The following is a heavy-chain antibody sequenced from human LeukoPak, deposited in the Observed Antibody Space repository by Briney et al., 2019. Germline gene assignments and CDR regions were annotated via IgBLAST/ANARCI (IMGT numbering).Heavy chain of an antibody. CDR1: GFTFSNYW. D-gene: IGHD3-3*01. CDR2: IKEDGSEK. Sequence: TGGSLRLSCAASGFTFSNYWMTWVRQAPGKGLEWVANIKEDGSEKNYVDSVKGRFTISRDNAKKSLYLQMNSLRAEDTAMYYCARLRYSDYWGQGTLVTVSS. CDR3: ARLRYSDY. J-gene: IGHJ4*02. V-gene: IGHV3-7*01.